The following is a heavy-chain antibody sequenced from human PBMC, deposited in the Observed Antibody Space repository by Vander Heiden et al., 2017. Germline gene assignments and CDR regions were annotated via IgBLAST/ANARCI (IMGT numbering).Heavy chain of an antibody. CDR3: TRHALVGATLSWFDP. CDR1: GYTFKSYW. CDR2: IYHGESDT. D-gene: IGHD1-26*01. J-gene: IGHJ5*02. V-gene: IGHV5-51*01. Sequence: EVQLVQSGAEVRNPGESLKISCKGSGYTFKSYWIAWVRQMPGKGLEYMGLIYHGESDTRYSPSVQGQVTISADKAISTSYMQWNRMQASETAMYFCTRHALVGATLSWFDPWVQGTLVAVYS.